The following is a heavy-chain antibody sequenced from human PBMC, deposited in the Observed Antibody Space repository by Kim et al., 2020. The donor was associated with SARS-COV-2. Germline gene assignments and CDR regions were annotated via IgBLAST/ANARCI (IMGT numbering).Heavy chain of an antibody. V-gene: IGHV3-9*01. CDR1: GFTFDDYA. CDR3: AKDGGSGKGWYFDL. CDR2: ISWNSGSI. D-gene: IGHD6-19*01. Sequence: GGSLRLSCAASGFTFDDYAMHWVRQAPGKGLEWVSGISWNSGSIGYADSVKGRFTISRDNAKNSLYLQMNSLRAEDTALYYCAKDGGSGKGWYFDLWGRGTLVTVSS. J-gene: IGHJ2*01.